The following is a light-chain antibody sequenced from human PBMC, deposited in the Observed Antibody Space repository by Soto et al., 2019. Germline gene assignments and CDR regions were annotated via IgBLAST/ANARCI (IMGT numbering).Light chain of an antibody. J-gene: IGKJ2*01. Sequence: DIHMTQSPSSVSASVGGRVTITFRASQGISSWLAWYQQKPGKAPKLLIYAASSLHSGVPPRFSGSGSGTEFTLTISSLQPEDFATYYCQQSNSFPYTFGQGTKLEIK. CDR1: QGISSW. CDR2: AAS. CDR3: QQSNSFPYT. V-gene: IGKV1D-12*01.